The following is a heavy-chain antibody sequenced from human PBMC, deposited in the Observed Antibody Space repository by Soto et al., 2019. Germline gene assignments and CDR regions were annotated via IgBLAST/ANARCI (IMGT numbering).Heavy chain of an antibody. J-gene: IGHJ5*02. CDR1: GFSLSTSGVG. V-gene: IGHV2-5*01. Sequence: GSGPTLVNPTQTLTLTCTFSGFSLSTSGVGVGWIRQPPGKALEWLALIYWNDDKRYSPSLKSRSTITKDTSKNQVVLTMTNMDPVDTATYFCAHRLYSSTWSNRFDPGGQGTLVTVSS. CDR2: IYWNDDK. CDR3: AHRLYSSTWSNRFDP. D-gene: IGHD6-13*01.